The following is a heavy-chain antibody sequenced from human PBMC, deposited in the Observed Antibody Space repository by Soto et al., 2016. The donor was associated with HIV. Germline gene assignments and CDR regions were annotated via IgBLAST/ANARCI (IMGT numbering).Heavy chain of an antibody. CDR2: IYYNGNT. CDR1: GGSTSSSGYY. V-gene: IGHV4-39*01. Sequence: QLRLQESGPRLVKPSETLSLACTVSGGSTSSSGYYWGWIRQPPGKGLEWIGTIYYNGNTYYNPSLKSRVTISIDTSNNKFSLRLSSVTAADTALYYCARRRSAAWLNFDSWGQGSPGRRLL. CDR3: ARRRSAAWLNFDS. D-gene: IGHD3-9*01. J-gene: IGHJ4*02.